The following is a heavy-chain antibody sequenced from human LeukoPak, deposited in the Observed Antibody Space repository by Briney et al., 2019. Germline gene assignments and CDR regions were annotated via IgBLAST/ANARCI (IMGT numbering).Heavy chain of an antibody. J-gene: IGHJ5*02. CDR1: GGSFSGYY. CDR2: INHSGST. CDR3: ARGLSVLGYCSSTSCYTGIRGRNRFDP. D-gene: IGHD2-2*02. Sequence: PSETLSLTCAVYGGSFSGYYWSWIRQPPGKGLEWIGEINHSGSTNYNPSLKSRVTISVDTSKNQFSLKLSSVTAADTAVYYCARGLSVLGYCSSTSCYTGIRGRNRFDPWGQGTLVTVSS. V-gene: IGHV4-34*01.